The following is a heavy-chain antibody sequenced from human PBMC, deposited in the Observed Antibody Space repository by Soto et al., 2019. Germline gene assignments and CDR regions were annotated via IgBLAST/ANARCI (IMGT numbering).Heavy chain of an antibody. CDR1: GFTFTSYG. CDR3: ARDPRIYCTSASCHSYFDY. J-gene: IGHJ4*02. D-gene: IGHD2-2*01. CDR2: IIPVFGTI. Sequence: QVHLEQSGAEVKKPGSSVKVSCKASGFTFTSYGITWVLQAPGQGLEWLGGIIPVFGTINNAQKFQGRVTITADESTATAYMELSGLTSEDTAVYFCARDPRIYCTSASCHSYFDYWGQGTLVTVSS. V-gene: IGHV1-69*01.